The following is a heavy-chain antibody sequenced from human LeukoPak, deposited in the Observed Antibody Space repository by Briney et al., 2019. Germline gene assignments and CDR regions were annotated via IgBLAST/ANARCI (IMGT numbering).Heavy chain of an antibody. Sequence: GGSLRLSCAASGFTFDDYGMSWVRQAPGKGLEWVSGIIWSGGSTGYADSVKGRFTISKDNAKNSLYLQMNSLRAEDTALYYCARDDYGSGSWSDFWGQGTLVTVSS. CDR2: IIWSGGST. J-gene: IGHJ4*02. V-gene: IGHV3-20*04. CDR1: GFTFDDYG. CDR3: ARDDYGSGSWSDF. D-gene: IGHD3-10*01.